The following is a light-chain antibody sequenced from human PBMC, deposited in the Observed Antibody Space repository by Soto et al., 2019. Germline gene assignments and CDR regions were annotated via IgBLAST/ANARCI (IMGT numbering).Light chain of an antibody. CDR3: QEYNPHSFYT. CDR1: QNIGSF. CDR2: LAS. Sequence: DIQVTQSPSTLSAVVGDRVTITCRARQNIGSFFAWYQQKPGRAPKLLIYLASRLEGGVPSRFSGSGSGTEFTLAISGLQPDDFATYFCQEYNPHSFYTFGQGTKLEIK. J-gene: IGKJ2*01. V-gene: IGKV1-5*03.